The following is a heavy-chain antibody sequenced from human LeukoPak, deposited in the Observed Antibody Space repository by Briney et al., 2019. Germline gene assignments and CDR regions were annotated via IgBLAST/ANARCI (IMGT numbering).Heavy chain of an antibody. V-gene: IGHV4-39*01. Sequence: SETLSPTCTVSGGSISSSSYYWGWIRQPPGKGLEWIGSIYYSGSTYYNPSLKSRVTISVDTSKNQFSLKLSSVTAADTAVYYCARQGGAVAGTNFDYWGQGTLVTVSS. J-gene: IGHJ4*02. CDR2: IYYSGST. CDR1: GGSISSSSYY. CDR3: ARQGGAVAGTNFDY. D-gene: IGHD6-19*01.